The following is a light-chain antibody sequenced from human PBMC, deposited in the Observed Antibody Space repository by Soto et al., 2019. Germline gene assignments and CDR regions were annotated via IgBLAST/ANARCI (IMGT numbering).Light chain of an antibody. Sequence: QSVLTQPPSASASLGPSVTLTCTLSSGDSSYANAWHQQQPEKGPRYLMKINGDANHSKGDGIPDRFSGSSSGAERHLAISRLQSEDEADYYWQTWGSGIRVFGGGTKLTVL. CDR2: INGDANH. V-gene: IGLV4-69*01. J-gene: IGLJ2*01. CDR3: QTWGSGIRV. CDR1: SGDSSYA.